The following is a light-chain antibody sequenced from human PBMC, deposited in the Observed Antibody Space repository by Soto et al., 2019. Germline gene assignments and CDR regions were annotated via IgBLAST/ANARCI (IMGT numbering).Light chain of an antibody. V-gene: IGLV2-14*01. CDR2: DVS. CDR3: SSYTSSSTLVV. CDR1: SSDVGGYNY. Sequence: QSALTQPASVSGSPGQSITISCTGTSSDVGGYNYVSWYQQHPGKAPKLMIYDVSNGPSGVSHRFSGSKSGNTASLAISGLQGEDEADYYCSSYTSSSTLVVFGGGTKVTVL. J-gene: IGLJ2*01.